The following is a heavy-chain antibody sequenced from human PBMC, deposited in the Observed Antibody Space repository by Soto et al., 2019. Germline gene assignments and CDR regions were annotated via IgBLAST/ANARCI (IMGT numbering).Heavy chain of an antibody. CDR3: ARGMRQGGDYFMSPWFDP. CDR2: IYYSGST. V-gene: IGHV4-31*03. Sequence: SETLSLTCTVSGGSISSGGYYWSWIRQHPGKGLEWIGYIYYSGSTYYNPSLKSRVTISVDTSKNQFSLKLSSVTAADTAVYYCARGMRQGGDYFMSPWFDPWGQGTLVTVSS. D-gene: IGHD4-17*01. J-gene: IGHJ5*02. CDR1: GGSISSGGYY.